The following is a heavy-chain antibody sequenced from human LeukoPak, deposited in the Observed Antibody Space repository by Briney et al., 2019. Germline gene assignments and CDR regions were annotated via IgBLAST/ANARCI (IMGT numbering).Heavy chain of an antibody. J-gene: IGHJ6*02. Sequence: GGSLRLSCAASGFTFSSNGMNWVRQAPGKGLEWVSSISDSSSYIYYADSVKGRFTVSRDNAKNSLYLQMNSLRAEDTAVYYCARGKRSHDTSGYFHAFYYYGMDVWGQGTTVTVCS. CDR1: GFTFSSNG. V-gene: IGHV3-21*01. CDR2: ISDSSSYI. D-gene: IGHD3-22*01. CDR3: ARGKRSHDTSGYFHAFYYYGMDV.